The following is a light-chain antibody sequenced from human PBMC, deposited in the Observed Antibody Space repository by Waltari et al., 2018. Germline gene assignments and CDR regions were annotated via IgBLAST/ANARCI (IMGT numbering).Light chain of an antibody. CDR3: ASYTSSSNYV. V-gene: IGLV2-14*03. CDR2: DVT. Sequence: WYRQHPEKAPNLMIVDVTERPSGISARFSGSKSGNTASLTISGLQADDEADYYCASYTSSSNYVFGSGTTVTV. J-gene: IGLJ1*01.